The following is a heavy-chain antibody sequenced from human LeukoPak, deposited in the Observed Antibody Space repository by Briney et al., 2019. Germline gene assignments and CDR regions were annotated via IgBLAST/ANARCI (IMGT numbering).Heavy chain of an antibody. CDR2: IYYSGST. CDR3: ARISRNAFDI. CDR1: GGSISSYY. J-gene: IGHJ3*02. V-gene: IGHV4-59*01. Sequence: SETLSLTCTVSGGSISSYYWSWIRQPPGKGLEWIGYIYYSGSTNYNPSLKSRVTISVDTPKNQFSLKLSSVTAADTAVYYCARISRNAFDIWGQGTMVTVSS.